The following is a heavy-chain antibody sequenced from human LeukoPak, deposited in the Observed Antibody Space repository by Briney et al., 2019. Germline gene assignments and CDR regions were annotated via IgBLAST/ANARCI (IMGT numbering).Heavy chain of an antibody. CDR2: ISSSSDTI. Sequence: GGALRLSCAASGFTFNNYHMNWVRQAPGKGLEWVSFISSSSDTIYYADSVKGRFAISRDNAKNSLYLQMNSLRAEDTAVYFCARRDEFDLWGQGTMVTVSS. V-gene: IGHV3-48*04. CDR3: ARRDEFDL. CDR1: GFTFNNYH. J-gene: IGHJ3*01.